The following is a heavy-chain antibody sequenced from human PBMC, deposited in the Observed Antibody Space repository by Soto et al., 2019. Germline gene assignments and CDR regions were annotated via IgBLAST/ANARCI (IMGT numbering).Heavy chain of an antibody. Sequence: GSGPTLVNPTETLTLTCTFSGFSLTSPGMCVSWIRQPPGEALEWLALIERDDDDKYYSTSLKTRLTISKDTRKNQVVLTMANMDPADTGTYYCERSIRGPRRFNGMDVWAQGTTVTVYS. CDR1: GFSLTSPGMC. J-gene: IGHJ6*02. D-gene: IGHD1-20*01. CDR3: ERSIRGPRRFNGMDV. V-gene: IGHV2-70*13. CDR2: IERDDDDK.